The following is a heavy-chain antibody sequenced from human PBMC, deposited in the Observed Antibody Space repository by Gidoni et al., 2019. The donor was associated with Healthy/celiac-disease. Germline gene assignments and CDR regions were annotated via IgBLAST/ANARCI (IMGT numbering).Heavy chain of an antibody. D-gene: IGHD3-10*01. CDR3: ARGRGGRSDY. CDR1: GGSFSGYY. CDR2: INHSGST. J-gene: IGHJ4*02. V-gene: IGHV4-34*01. Sequence: QVQLQQWGAGLLTPSETLSLTCAAYGGSFSGYYWGWIRQPPGKGLEWIGEINHSGSTNYNPTLKSRVTISVDTSKNQFSLKLSSVTAADTAVYYCARGRGGRSDYWGQGTLVTVSS.